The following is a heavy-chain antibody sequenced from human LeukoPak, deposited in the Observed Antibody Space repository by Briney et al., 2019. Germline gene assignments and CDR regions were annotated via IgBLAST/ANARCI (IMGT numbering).Heavy chain of an antibody. CDR1: GLTFSSYG. CDR2: ISYDGTIR. J-gene: IGHJ5*02. Sequence: GRSLRLSCAASGLTFSSYGMHWVRYAPGKGLEWVAVISYDGTIRNYADSVKGRFTISRDNSKNTLYLQMNSLTAEDTALYYCAKGGCSSTTCYLANPWGQGTLVTVSS. V-gene: IGHV3-30*18. CDR3: AKGGCSSTTCYLANP. D-gene: IGHD2-2*01.